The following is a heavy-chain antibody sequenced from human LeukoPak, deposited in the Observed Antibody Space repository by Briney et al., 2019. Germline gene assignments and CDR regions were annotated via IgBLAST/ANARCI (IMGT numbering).Heavy chain of an antibody. D-gene: IGHD4-11*01. Sequence: GGSLRLSCAASGFIFRTYAMSWVRQAPGKGLEWVSALSGSGDKTFYADSVKGRFTISRDNSKSTLYLQMNSLRAEDTAVYYCAKDLNYGFDYWGQGTLVTVSS. J-gene: IGHJ4*02. CDR1: GFIFRTYA. CDR2: LSGSGDKT. CDR3: AKDLNYGFDY. V-gene: IGHV3-23*01.